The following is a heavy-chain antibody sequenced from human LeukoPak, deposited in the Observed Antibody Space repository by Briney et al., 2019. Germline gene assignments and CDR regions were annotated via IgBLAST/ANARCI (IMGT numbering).Heavy chain of an antibody. CDR1: GYTFTGYY. D-gene: IGHD2-2*02. Sequence: ASVTVSCKASGYTFTGYYMHWVRQAPGQGLEWMGWINPNSGGTNYAQKFQGRVTMSRDTSISTAYMELSRLRSDDTAVYYCARVDTVVVPAGITWFDPWGQGTLVTVSS. CDR2: INPNSGGT. V-gene: IGHV1-2*02. CDR3: ARVDTVVVPAGITWFDP. J-gene: IGHJ5*02.